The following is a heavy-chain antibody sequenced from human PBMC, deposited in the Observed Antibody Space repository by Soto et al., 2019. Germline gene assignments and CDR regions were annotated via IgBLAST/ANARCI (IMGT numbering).Heavy chain of an antibody. J-gene: IGHJ3*02. V-gene: IGHV4-59*01. CDR3: ARAPGGDAFDI. CDR2: IYYSGST. CDR1: GGSISSSY. Sequence: SETLSLTCTVSGGSISSSYWSWLRQPPGKGLEWIGYIYYSGSTNYNPSLKSRVIISVDTSKNQFSLKLSSVTAADTAVYYCARAPGGDAFDIWGRGTLVTVS. D-gene: IGHD3-16*01.